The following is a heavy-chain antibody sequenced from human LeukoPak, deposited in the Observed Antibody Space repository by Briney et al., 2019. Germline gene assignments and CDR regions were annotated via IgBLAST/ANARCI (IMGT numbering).Heavy chain of an antibody. D-gene: IGHD3-16*02. Sequence: PGGSLRLSCAASGFTFSSYSMNWVRQAPGKGLEWVSYISSSSSTIYYADSVKGRFTISRDNAKNSLYLQMNSLRAEDTAVYYCARDSLTSLDYWGQGTLVTVSS. CDR3: ARDSLTSLDY. V-gene: IGHV3-48*01. J-gene: IGHJ4*02. CDR2: ISSSSSTI. CDR1: GFTFSSYS.